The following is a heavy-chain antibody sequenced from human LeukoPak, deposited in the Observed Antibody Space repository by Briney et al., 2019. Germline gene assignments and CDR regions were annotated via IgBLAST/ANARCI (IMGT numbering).Heavy chain of an antibody. Sequence: GGSLGPSCAASGFTFSSYGIHWFRQPPAKGREWVAVIWYDGSNKYYADSVKGRFTISRDNSKNTLYLQMNSLRAEDTAVYYCARERTYYYYGMDVWGQGTTVTVSS. CDR1: GFTFSSYG. J-gene: IGHJ6*02. CDR3: ARERTYYYYGMDV. CDR2: IWYDGSNK. V-gene: IGHV3-33*01.